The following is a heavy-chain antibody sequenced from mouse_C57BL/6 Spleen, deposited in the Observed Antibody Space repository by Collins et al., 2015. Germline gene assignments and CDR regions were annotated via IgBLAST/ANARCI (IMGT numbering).Heavy chain of an antibody. V-gene: IGHV1S81*02. D-gene: IGHD1-1*01. Sequence: QVQLQQPGAELVKPGASSRLSCKASDYTFTNYWIHWVKQRPGQGLEWIGEINPSNGRTNYNEKFKSKATLIVDKSSSTAYMQLSSLTSEDSAVYYCASGRSANWGQGTLVTVSA. J-gene: IGHJ3*01. CDR1: DYTFTNYW. CDR3: ASGRSAN. CDR2: INPSNGRT.